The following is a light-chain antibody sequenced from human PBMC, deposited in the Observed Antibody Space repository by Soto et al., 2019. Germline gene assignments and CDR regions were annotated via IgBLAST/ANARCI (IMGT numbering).Light chain of an antibody. J-gene: IGLJ2*01. CDR2: DVS. CDR1: SSDIGSFNF. V-gene: IGLV2-14*03. CDR3: SSYTSTFTRI. Sequence: QSALTQPASVSGSPGQSITISCTGTSSDIGSFNFVSWYQQHPGKAPRLIIYDVSNRPSGVSNRFSGSKSGNTASLTISGLQAEDEADYYCSSYTSTFTRIFGGGTKLTVL.